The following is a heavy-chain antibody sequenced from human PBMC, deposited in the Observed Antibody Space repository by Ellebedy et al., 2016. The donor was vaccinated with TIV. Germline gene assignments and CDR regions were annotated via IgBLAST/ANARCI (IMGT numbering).Heavy chain of an antibody. CDR3: ARVRNYYDSSGYYWPYNWFDP. J-gene: IGHJ5*02. CDR1: GDSISSGGYS. V-gene: IGHV4-30-2*01. D-gene: IGHD3-22*01. Sequence: SETLSLXXAVSGDSISSGGYSWSWIRQPPGKGLEWIGYIYHSGKTYYNPSLKSRVTISVDRPKNQFSVRLNSVTAADTAVYCCARVRNYYDSSGYYWPYNWFDPWGQGTLVTVSS. CDR2: IYHSGKT.